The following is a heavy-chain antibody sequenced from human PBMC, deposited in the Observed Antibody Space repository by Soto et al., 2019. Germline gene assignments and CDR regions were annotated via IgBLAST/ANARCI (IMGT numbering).Heavy chain of an antibody. V-gene: IGHV3-53*04. CDR3: ARAPGQWYFDY. CDR2: IYSGGST. Sequence: EVQLVESGGGLVQPGGSLRLSCAASGFTVSSNYMSWVRQAPGKGLEWVSVIYSGGSTYYADSVKGRFTISRHNSKNTLYLHMNSMRAEDTAVYYCARAPGQWYFDYWGQGTLVTVSS. J-gene: IGHJ4*02. CDR1: GFTVSSNY. D-gene: IGHD6-19*01.